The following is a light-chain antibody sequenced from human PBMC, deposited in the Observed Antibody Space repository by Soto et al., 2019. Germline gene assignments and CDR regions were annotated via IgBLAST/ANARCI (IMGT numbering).Light chain of an antibody. CDR3: QQSYSNLTWT. CDR2: AAS. J-gene: IGKJ1*01. Sequence: DIQMTQSPSSLSATVGDKVTNTCRASHSISSYLNWYQQKPGKAPKLLIYAASSLQSGVPSRFSGSGSGTDFTLTISSLQPEDFATYYCQQSYSNLTWTFGQGTKVDIK. V-gene: IGKV1-39*01. CDR1: HSISSY.